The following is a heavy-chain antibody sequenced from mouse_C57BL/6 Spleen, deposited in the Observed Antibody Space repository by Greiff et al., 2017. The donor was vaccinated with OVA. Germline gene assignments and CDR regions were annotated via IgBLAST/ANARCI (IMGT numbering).Heavy chain of an antibody. CDR2: IYPGNSDT. CDR1: GYTFTSYW. CDR3: TRVYYDYDSDAWFAY. V-gene: IGHV1-5*01. D-gene: IGHD2-4*01. Sequence: VQLQQSGTELARPGASVKMSCKTSGYTFTSYWMHWVKQRPGQGLEWIGAIYPGNSDTSYNQKFKGKATLTAVTSASTAYMELSSLTNEDSAVYYCTRVYYDYDSDAWFAYWGQGTLVTVSA. J-gene: IGHJ3*01.